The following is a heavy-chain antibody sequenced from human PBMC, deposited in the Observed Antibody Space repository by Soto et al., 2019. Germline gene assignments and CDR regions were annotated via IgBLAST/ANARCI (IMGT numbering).Heavy chain of an antibody. D-gene: IGHD2-2*01. V-gene: IGHV3-23*01. CDR3: AKGRQFQLLWRGYYYYGLDV. J-gene: IGHJ6*02. CDR1: GFTFTNYA. CDR2: IASSGGGT. Sequence: GGSLRLSCAASGFTFTNYAMTWVRQAPGKGLEWVSAIASSGGGTYYADSVKGRFTISRDNSKNTLYLQMSSLRAEDTAVYYCAKGRQFQLLWRGYYYYGLDVWGQGTTVTVSS.